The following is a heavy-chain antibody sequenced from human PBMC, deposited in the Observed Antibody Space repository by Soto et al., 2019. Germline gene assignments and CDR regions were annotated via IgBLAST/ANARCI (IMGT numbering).Heavy chain of an antibody. D-gene: IGHD2-15*01. V-gene: IGHV4-39*01. CDR1: GGSISSSSYY. CDR2: IYYSGST. J-gene: IGHJ6*03. CDR3: ARLCSGGSCYXWTYYYYYYMXV. Sequence: SETLXLTCTVSGGSISSSSYYWGWIRQPPGKGLEWIGSIYYSGSTYYNPSLKSRVTISVATSKNPFSLKLSSVTAADTAVYYCARLCSGGSCYXWTYYYYYYMXVWGKGTTVXVSS.